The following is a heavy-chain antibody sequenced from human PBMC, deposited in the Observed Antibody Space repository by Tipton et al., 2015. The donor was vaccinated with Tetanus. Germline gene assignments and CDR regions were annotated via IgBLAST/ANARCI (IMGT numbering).Heavy chain of an antibody. CDR1: GFTFSSYW. Sequence: SLRLSCAASGFTFSSYWMSWVRQAPGKGLEWVANVKQDGSEKYYVDSVKGRFTISRDNAKNSLYLQMNSLRAEDTAVYYCARGPWSGYPSPYYFDYWGQGTLVTVSS. J-gene: IGHJ4*02. D-gene: IGHD3-3*01. CDR2: VKQDGSEK. V-gene: IGHV3-7*04. CDR3: ARGPWSGYPSPYYFDY.